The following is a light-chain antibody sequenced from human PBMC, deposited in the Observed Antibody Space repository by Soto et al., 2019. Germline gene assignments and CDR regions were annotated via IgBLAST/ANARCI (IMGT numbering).Light chain of an antibody. CDR3: QSYDSSLRGRV. V-gene: IGLV1-40*01. J-gene: IGLJ3*02. Sequence: QPVLTQPPSVSGAPGQRVTISCSVSSSDIGAGYDVHWYQQLPGTAPKLLIYGNSNRPSGVPDRFSGSKSGTSASLAITGLQAEDEADYYCQSYDSSLRGRVFGGGTKLTVL. CDR2: GNS. CDR1: SSDIGAGYD.